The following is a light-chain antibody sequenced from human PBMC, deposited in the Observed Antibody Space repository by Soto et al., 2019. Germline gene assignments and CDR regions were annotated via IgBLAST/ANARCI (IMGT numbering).Light chain of an antibody. CDR1: QSISTW. Sequence: DIQMTQSPSTLSASVGDRVTITCRASQSISTWLAWYQQKPGKAPKLLISDVSNLESGVPSRFSGSGSGTEFTLTIRSLQPDDFATYYCQEYNTYSQTFGQGTKVDIK. CDR3: QEYNTYSQT. V-gene: IGKV1-5*01. J-gene: IGKJ1*01. CDR2: DVS.